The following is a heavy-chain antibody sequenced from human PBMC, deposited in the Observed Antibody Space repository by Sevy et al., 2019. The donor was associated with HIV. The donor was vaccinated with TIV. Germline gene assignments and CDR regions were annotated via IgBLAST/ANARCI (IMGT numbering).Heavy chain of an antibody. Sequence: GGSLRLSCAASGFTFSDYYISWLRQAPGKGLEWVSYISSDGNNMLYADSVKGRFSIARDNAKKSLFLQMNSLRAEDTAVYYCARDRRGDSSGYYYWYFDLWGRGTLVTVSS. CDR1: GFTFSDYY. D-gene: IGHD3-22*01. V-gene: IGHV3-11*01. CDR3: ARDRRGDSSGYYYWYFDL. J-gene: IGHJ2*01. CDR2: ISSDGNNM.